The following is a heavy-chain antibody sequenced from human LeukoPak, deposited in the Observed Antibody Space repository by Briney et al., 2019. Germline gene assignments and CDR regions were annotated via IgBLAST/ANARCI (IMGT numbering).Heavy chain of an antibody. CDR1: GFTFSSYG. CDR2: IWSDGGNK. J-gene: IGHJ4*02. D-gene: IGHD4-17*01. Sequence: GGSLRLSCAASGFTFSSYGMHWVRQTPGKGLEWVAIIWSDGGNKYYADSVKGRFTISRDNSKNTLYLQMNSLRAEDTAVYYCARDLYGDLGGDYWGQGTLVTVSS. V-gene: IGHV3-33*01. CDR3: ARDLYGDLGGDY.